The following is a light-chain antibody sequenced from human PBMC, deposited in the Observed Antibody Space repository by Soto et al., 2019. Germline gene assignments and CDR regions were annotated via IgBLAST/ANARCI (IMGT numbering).Light chain of an antibody. CDR3: QQATSFPLT. CDR2: GAS. CDR1: QSVTSSY. J-gene: IGKJ4*01. Sequence: EIVLTQSPGTLSLSPGERATLSCRASQSVTSSYLAWYQQKPGQAPRLLIYGASSRATGIPDRFSGSGSGRDFTLTISRLEPEDFATYYCQQATSFPLTFGGGTKVDI. V-gene: IGKV3-20*01.